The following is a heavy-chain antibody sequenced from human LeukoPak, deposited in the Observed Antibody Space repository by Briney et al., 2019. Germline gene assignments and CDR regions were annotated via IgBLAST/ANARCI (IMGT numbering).Heavy chain of an antibody. CDR3: ARIRDGYNDAYDI. D-gene: IGHD5-24*01. CDR2: INPGGGNT. V-gene: IGHV1-46*01. CDR1: GYTFTNYY. Sequence: AASVKVSRRASGYTFTNYYIHWVRQAPGQGLEWMGLINPGGGNTNYAQNFQGRVTMTRDTSASTVYMELSSLRSEDTAIYYCARIRDGYNDAYDIWGQGTVVTVPS. J-gene: IGHJ3*02.